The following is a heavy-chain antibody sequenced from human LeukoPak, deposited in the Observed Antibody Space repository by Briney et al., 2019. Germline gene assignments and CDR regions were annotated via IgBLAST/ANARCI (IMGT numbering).Heavy chain of an antibody. CDR1: GGSISSGGYY. CDR3: ARDSPWGSGYFDL. J-gene: IGHJ2*01. D-gene: IGHD7-27*01. Sequence: SQTLSLTCTVSGGSISSGGYYWSWIRQPPGKGLEWIGYIYDSGNTYYNPSLKSRVTISVDRFKNQFSLKLSSVTAADTAVYYCARDSPWGSGYFDLWGRGTLVTVSS. CDR2: IYDSGNT. V-gene: IGHV4-30-2*01.